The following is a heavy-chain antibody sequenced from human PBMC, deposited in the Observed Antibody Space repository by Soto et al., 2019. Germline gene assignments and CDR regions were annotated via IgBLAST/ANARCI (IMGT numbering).Heavy chain of an antibody. CDR1: GGSISSGGYY. CDR3: AREVNYDSSGYYADF. Sequence: SETLSLTCTVSGGSISSGGYYWSWIRQHPGKGLEGIGYIYYSGSTYYNPSLKSRVTISVDTSKNQFSLKLSSVTAADTAVYYCAREVNYDSSGYYADFWGQGTTVTVAS. V-gene: IGHV4-31*03. CDR2: IYYSGST. J-gene: IGHJ6*02. D-gene: IGHD3-22*01.